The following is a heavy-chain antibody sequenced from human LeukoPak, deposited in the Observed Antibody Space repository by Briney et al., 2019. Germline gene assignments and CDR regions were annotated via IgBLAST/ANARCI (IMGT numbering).Heavy chain of an antibody. CDR1: GFTFDDYA. V-gene: IGHV3-9*01. D-gene: IGHD2-21*02. Sequence: PGRSLRLSCAASGFTFDDYAMHWVRHAPGKGLEWVSGISWNSGSIGYADSVKGRFTISRDNAKNSLYLQMNSLRAEDTALYYCALLAYCGGDCYSFDYWGQGTLVTVSS. CDR3: ALLAYCGGDCYSFDY. J-gene: IGHJ4*02. CDR2: ISWNSGSI.